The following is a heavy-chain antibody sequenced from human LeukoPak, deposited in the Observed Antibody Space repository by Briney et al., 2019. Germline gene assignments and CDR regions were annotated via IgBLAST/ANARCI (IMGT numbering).Heavy chain of an antibody. Sequence: SETLSLTCTVSGDSISSGDYYWSWIRQPAGKGLEWIGRISSSGSTNYNPSLKSRVTISVDTSKNQFSLKLSSVTAADTAVYYCARYYYDSSGLDYWGQGTLVTVSS. CDR2: ISSSGST. V-gene: IGHV4-61*02. CDR3: ARYYYDSSGLDY. J-gene: IGHJ4*02. D-gene: IGHD3-22*01. CDR1: GDSISSGDYY.